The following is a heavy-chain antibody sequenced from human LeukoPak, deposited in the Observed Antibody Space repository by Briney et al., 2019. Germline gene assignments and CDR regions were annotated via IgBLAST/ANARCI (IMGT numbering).Heavy chain of an antibody. J-gene: IGHJ5*02. Sequence: GGSLRLSCAASGFTVSNNYMSWVRQAPGKGLEWVAVIYDGGHTDYADSVKGRFTISRDSSKNTLYLQMNSLRPEDTAEYYCARARCDTCGYGSWGQGTLVTVSS. CDR2: IYDGGHT. CDR3: ARARCDTCGYGS. CDR1: GFTVSNNY. D-gene: IGHD3-22*01. V-gene: IGHV3-66*02.